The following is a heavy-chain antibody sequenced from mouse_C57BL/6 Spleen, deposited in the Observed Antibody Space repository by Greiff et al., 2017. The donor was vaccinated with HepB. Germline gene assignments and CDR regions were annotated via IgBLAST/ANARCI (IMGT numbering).Heavy chain of an antibody. Sequence: DVMLVESGGGLVQPKGSLKLSCAASGFSFNTYAMNWVRQAPGKGLEWVARIRSKSNNYATYYSESVKDRFTIPRDDSESMHYLQMNNLKTEDTAMYYCVSPPDGYYVGNAMDYWGQGTSVTVSS. CDR2: IRSKSNNYAT. D-gene: IGHD2-3*01. V-gene: IGHV10-1*01. CDR1: GFSFNTYA. J-gene: IGHJ4*01. CDR3: VSPPDGYYVGNAMDY.